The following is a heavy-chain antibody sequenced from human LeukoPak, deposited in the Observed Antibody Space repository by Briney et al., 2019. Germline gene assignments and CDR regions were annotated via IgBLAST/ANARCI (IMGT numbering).Heavy chain of an antibody. D-gene: IGHD3-10*01. CDR3: ASHYGSGSYRYYFDY. CDR2: ISGSGGST. J-gene: IGHJ4*02. CDR1: GFTFSSYA. V-gene: IGHV3-23*01. Sequence: PGGSLRLSCAASGFTFSSYAMSWVRQAPGKGLEWVSAISGSGGSTYYADSVKGRFTISRDNAKNSLYLQMNSLRAEDTALYHCASHYGSGSYRYYFDYWGQGTLVTVSS.